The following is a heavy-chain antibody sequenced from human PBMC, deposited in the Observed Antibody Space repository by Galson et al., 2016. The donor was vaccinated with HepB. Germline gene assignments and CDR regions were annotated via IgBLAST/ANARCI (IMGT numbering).Heavy chain of an antibody. CDR1: GDSVSSNSAG. J-gene: IGHJ4*02. Sequence: CAISGDSVSSNSAGWNWIRQSPSRGLEWLGRTYYRSKWYNDYAVSVRSRITINPDTSKNQVSLQLNSVTPEDTAVYYCAREGVLPYYFDSWGQGTLVTVPP. D-gene: IGHD2-15*01. CDR2: TYYRSKWYN. CDR3: AREGVLPYYFDS. V-gene: IGHV6-1*01.